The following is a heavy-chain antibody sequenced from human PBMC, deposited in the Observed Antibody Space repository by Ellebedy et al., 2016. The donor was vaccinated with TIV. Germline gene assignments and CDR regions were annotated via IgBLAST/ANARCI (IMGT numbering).Heavy chain of an antibody. D-gene: IGHD2-21*01. Sequence: GGSLRLSCAASGFTFSSYDMHWVRQGTGTGLEWVSAFGTAGDSYYPGSVKGRFTISRENAKNSLYLQITSLRAEDTAVYYCARVRFGDTAVDYWGQGTLVTVSS. J-gene: IGHJ4*03. V-gene: IGHV3-13*01. CDR3: ARVRFGDTAVDY. CDR1: GFTFSSYD. CDR2: FGTAGDS.